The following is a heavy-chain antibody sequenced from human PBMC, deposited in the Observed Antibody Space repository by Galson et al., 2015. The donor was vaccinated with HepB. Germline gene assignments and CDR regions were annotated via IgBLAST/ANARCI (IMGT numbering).Heavy chain of an antibody. V-gene: IGHV6-1*01. J-gene: IGHJ6*02. CDR1: GDSVSSDSAA. CDR3: ARDVVWFGEFYYGMDV. D-gene: IGHD3-10*01. Sequence: CAISGDSVSSDSAAWHWIRQSPSRGLEWLGRTYYRSKWYYDYATSVKSRITINPDTSQNQFSLHLHSVTPEDTAVYYCARDVVWFGEFYYGMDVWGQGTTVIVSS. CDR2: TYYRSKWYY.